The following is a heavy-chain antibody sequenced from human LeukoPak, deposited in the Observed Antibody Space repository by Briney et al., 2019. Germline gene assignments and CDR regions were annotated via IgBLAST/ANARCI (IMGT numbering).Heavy chain of an antibody. CDR2: ISDSGST. CDR3: ARAYYHDSSGQFDY. Sequence: SETLSLTCTVSGGSISSRSYYWGWIRQPPGKGLEWIGKISDSGSTYYNPSLKSRVTISVDRSKNQFSLKLSSVTAADTAVYYCARAYYHDSSGQFDYWGQGTLVTVSS. D-gene: IGHD3-22*01. J-gene: IGHJ4*02. CDR1: GGSISSRSYY. V-gene: IGHV4-39*07.